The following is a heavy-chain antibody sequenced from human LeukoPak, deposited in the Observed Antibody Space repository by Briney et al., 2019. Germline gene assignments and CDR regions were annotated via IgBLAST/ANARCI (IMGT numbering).Heavy chain of an antibody. J-gene: IGHJ5*02. CDR1: GGTFSSYA. CDR2: IIPIFGTA. CDR3: ARSGSYLEWFDP. D-gene: IGHD1-26*01. V-gene: IGHV1-69*05. Sequence: SVKVSCKASGGTFSSYAISWVRQAPGQGLEWMGGIIPIFGTANYAQKFQGRVTITTDESTSTAYMELSSLRSEDTAVYYCARSGSYLEWFDPWGQGTLVTVSS.